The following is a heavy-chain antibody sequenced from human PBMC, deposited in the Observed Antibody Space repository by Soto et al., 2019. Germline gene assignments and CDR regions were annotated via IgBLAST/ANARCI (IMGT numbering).Heavy chain of an antibody. V-gene: IGHV3-48*01. Sequence: GGSLRLSCAASGFTFSSHNMKWVRQAPGKGLEWISYIGIGSSTKYYADSVKGRFTISRDNAKNSLYLQMNSLRAEDTAVYYCARDQLYYNDISGRPLNAFDVWGQGTMVTVSS. CDR1: GFTFSSHN. J-gene: IGHJ3*01. D-gene: IGHD3-22*01. CDR3: ARDQLYYNDISGRPLNAFDV. CDR2: IGIGSSTK.